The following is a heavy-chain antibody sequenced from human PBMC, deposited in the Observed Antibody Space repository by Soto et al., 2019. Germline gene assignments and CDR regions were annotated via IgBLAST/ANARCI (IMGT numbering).Heavy chain of an antibody. CDR3: ARSGAGSGWL. J-gene: IGHJ4*02. Sequence: SETLSLTCTVSGGSVSSGRCYWSWIRQPPGKCLEWIGYIYYNGNTNYSPSLKSRVTISVDTSKNQFSLKMSSVTAADTAVYYCARSGAGSGWLGGQGSLVTVSS. D-gene: IGHD6-19*01. V-gene: IGHV4-61*01. CDR2: IYYNGNT. CDR1: GGSVSSGRCY.